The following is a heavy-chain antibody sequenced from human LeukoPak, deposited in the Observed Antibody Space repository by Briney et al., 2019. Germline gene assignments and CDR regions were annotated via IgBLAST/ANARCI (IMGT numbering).Heavy chain of an antibody. V-gene: IGHV5-51*01. Sequence: ESLNISCNGSGYSISSYWIGCVGHMTASCMEWLGIIYPGDSDTRYSPSFQGQVTISADKSISTAYLQWSSLKASDTAMYYCARQGHSGSYYFDYWGQGTLVTVSS. D-gene: IGHD1-26*01. J-gene: IGHJ4*02. CDR1: GYSISSYW. CDR2: IYPGDSDT. CDR3: ARQGHSGSYYFDY.